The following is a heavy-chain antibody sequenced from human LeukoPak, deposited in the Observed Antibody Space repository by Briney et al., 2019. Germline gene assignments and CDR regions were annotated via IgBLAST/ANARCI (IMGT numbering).Heavy chain of an antibody. J-gene: IGHJ4*02. V-gene: IGHV3-30*02. CDR2: IRYDGSNK. Sequence: GGSLRLSCAASGFTFSSYGMHWVRQAPGKGLEWVAFIRYDGSNKYYADSVKGRFTISRDNSKNTLYLQMNSLRAEDTAVYYCAKQFYDSSGYYYIMDYWGQGTLVTVSS. D-gene: IGHD3-22*01. CDR3: AKQFYDSSGYYYIMDY. CDR1: GFTFSSYG.